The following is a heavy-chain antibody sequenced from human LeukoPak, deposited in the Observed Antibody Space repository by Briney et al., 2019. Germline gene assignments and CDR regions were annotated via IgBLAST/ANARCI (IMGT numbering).Heavy chain of an antibody. J-gene: IGHJ4*02. D-gene: IGHD3-22*01. CDR2: IYYSGST. CDR1: GGSISSGGYY. CDR3: ASGDSSGFIISY. Sequence: PSETLSLTCTVSGGSISSGGYYWSWIRQHPGKGLEWIGYIYYSGSTYYNPSLKSRVTISVDTSKNQFSLKLSSVTAADTAVYYCASGDSSGFIISYWGQGTLVTVSS. V-gene: IGHV4-31*03.